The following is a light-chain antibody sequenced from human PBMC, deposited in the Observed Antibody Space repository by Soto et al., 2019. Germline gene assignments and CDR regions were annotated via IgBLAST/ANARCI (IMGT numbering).Light chain of an antibody. V-gene: IGKV2-28*01. Sequence: MTQSPSTLSASVGDRVTITCRASRRLSYWLDWYLQKPGQSPQLLIYLASNRASGVPDRFSGSGSGTDFTLKISRVEAEDFGVYYCIQTLQTPLTFGGGTKV. CDR2: LAS. J-gene: IGKJ4*01. CDR3: IQTLQTPLT. CDR1: RRLSYW.